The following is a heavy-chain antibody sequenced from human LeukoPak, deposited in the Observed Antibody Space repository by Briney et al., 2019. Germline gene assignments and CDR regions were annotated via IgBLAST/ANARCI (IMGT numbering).Heavy chain of an antibody. CDR3: ARGVRGDIVVVPAAIRFYYYMDV. CDR2: ISAYNGNT. D-gene: IGHD2-2*02. J-gene: IGHJ6*03. CDR1: GDTFTSYG. V-gene: IGHV1-18*01. Sequence: ASVKVSCKASGDTFTSYGISWVRQAPGQGLEWMGWISAYNGNTNYAQKLQGRVTITRNTSISTAYMELSSLRSEDTAVYYCARGVRGDIVVVPAAIRFYYYMDVWGKGTTVTVSS.